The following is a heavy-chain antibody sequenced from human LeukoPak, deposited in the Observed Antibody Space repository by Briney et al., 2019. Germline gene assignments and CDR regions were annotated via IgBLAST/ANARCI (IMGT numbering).Heavy chain of an antibody. D-gene: IGHD1-14*01. V-gene: IGHV4-4*07. Sequence: SETLSLSCTASGDSMTNSYWSWMRQPPGKGLEWVGRIFTTGSTTYNTSLKSRVATSTAASKNRISLMMTCVISADTAAYYCAGDGVPLTNLVARACRPWGQGNVVIVSA. CDR2: IFTTGST. J-gene: IGHJ5*02. CDR1: GDSMTNSY. CDR3: AGDGVPLTNLVARACRP.